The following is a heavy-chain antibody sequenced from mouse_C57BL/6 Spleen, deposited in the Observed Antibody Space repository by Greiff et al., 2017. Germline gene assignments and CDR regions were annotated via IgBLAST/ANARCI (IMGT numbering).Heavy chain of an antibody. D-gene: IGHD1-1*01. V-gene: IGHV1-82*01. CDR2: IYPGDGDP. J-gene: IGHJ2*01. CDR3: APTVEAPYYFDY. Sequence: VQLQQSGPELVKPGASVKISCKASGYAFSSSWMNWVKQRPGKGLEWIGRIYPGDGDPNYNGKFKGKATLTADKSSSTAYMQLSSLTSEDSAVYFCAPTVEAPYYFDYWGQGTTLTVSS. CDR1: GYAFSSSW.